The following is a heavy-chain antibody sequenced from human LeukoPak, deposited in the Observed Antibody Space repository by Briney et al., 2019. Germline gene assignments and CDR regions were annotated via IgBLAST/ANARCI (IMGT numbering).Heavy chain of an antibody. CDR1: GGSISSGDYY. Sequence: PSQTLSLTCTVSGGSISSGDYYWSWIRQPPGKGLEWIGYIYYSGSTYYNPSLKSRVTISVDTSKNQFSLKLSSVTAADTAVYYCARHLADSSGYSWFDPWGQGTLVTVSS. CDR2: IYYSGST. J-gene: IGHJ5*02. D-gene: IGHD3-22*01. CDR3: ARHLADSSGYSWFDP. V-gene: IGHV4-30-4*08.